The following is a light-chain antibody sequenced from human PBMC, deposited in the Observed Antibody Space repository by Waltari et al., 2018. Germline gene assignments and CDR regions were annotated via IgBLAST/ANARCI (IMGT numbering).Light chain of an antibody. CDR1: SSDVGNYNL. CDR3: CSYAASNTWV. Sequence: QSALTQPASVSGSPGQSITISCTGTSSDVGNYNLVSWYQQHPGKAPKLMIYEVATRPSGVSNRFSGSKSGNTASLTISGLQAEDEADYYCCSYAASNTWVFGGGTKLTVL. V-gene: IGLV2-23*02. CDR2: EVA. J-gene: IGLJ3*02.